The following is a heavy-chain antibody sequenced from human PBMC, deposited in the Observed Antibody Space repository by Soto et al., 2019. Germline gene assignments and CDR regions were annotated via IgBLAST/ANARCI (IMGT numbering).Heavy chain of an antibody. CDR3: ARTTYDIVVVPAAMGFIPRVNWFDP. CDR2: IDPSDSYT. D-gene: IGHD2-2*01. Sequence: GESLKISCKGSGYSFTSYWSSWVRQMPGKGLEWMGRIDPSDSYTNYSPSFQGHVTISADKSIGTAYLQWSSLKASDTAMYYCARTTYDIVVVPAAMGFIPRVNWFDPWGQGTLVTVSS. CDR1: GYSFTSYW. J-gene: IGHJ5*02. V-gene: IGHV5-10-1*01.